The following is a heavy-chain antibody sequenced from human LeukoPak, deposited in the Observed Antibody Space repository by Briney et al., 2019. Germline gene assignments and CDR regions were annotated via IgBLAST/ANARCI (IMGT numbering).Heavy chain of an antibody. J-gene: IGHJ4*02. V-gene: IGHV4-39*01. D-gene: IGHD1-14*01. Sequence: PSETLSLTCTVSVGSIKSENVNWGWVRQPPGEGLEWIGSIHYAGRTYYNPSLKTRVTMSVDASKNQFFLRLNSVTAADPAVYFWSRVPHGNPGDYWGPGPLVTVSS. CDR2: IHYAGRT. CDR3: SRVPHGNPGDY. CDR1: VGSIKSENVN.